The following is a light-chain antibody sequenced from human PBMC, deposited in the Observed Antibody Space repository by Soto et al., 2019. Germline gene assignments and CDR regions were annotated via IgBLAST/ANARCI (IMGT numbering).Light chain of an antibody. V-gene: IGKV2-30*01. CDR2: WVS. J-gene: IGKJ1*01. Sequence: DVVMTQSPLSLPVTLGQPASISCRSSQGLVYSDGSVFLNWFHQRPGQSPRRLIYWVSNRDSGVPDRFSASVSGTDFTLKISRVEAEDVGVYYCMQGTHWPWTFGQGTKVEIK. CDR1: QGLVYSDGSVF. CDR3: MQGTHWPWT.